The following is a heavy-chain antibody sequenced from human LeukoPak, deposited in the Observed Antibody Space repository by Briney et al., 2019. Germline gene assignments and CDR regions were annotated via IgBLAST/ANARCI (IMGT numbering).Heavy chain of an antibody. CDR2: IYYSGST. CDR1: GGSISSGGYY. Sequence: PSETLSLICTVSGGSISSGGYYWSWIRQHPGKGLEWIGYIYYSGSTYYNPSLKSRVTISVDTSKNQFSLKLSSVTAADTAVYYCARDGRGYGPYYFDYWGQGTLVTVSS. D-gene: IGHD5-18*01. J-gene: IGHJ4*02. CDR3: ARDGRGYGPYYFDY. V-gene: IGHV4-31*03.